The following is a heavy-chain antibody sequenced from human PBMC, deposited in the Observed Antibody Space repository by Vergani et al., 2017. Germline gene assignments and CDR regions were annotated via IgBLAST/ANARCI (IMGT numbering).Heavy chain of an antibody. CDR1: GFTFSSYG. Sequence: QVQLVESGGGVVQPGRSLRLSCAASGFTFSSYGMHWVRQAPGKGLEWVAVIWYDGSNKYYADSVKGRFTISRDNSKNTLYLQMNSLRAEDTAVYYCARDTGYSYGYDAFDIWGQGTMVTVSS. CDR2: IWYDGSNK. CDR3: ARDTGYSYGYDAFDI. J-gene: IGHJ3*02. D-gene: IGHD5-18*01. V-gene: IGHV3-33*08.